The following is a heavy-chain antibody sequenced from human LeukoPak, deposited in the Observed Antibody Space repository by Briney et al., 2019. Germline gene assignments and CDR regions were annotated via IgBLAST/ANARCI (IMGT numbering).Heavy chain of an antibody. CDR2: ISGSGGST. CDR1: GFTFSSYA. V-gene: IGHV3-23*01. CDR3: ASLYCSSTSCSHY. Sequence: PGGSLRLSCAASGFTFSSYAMSWVRQAPGKGLEWVSAISGSGGSTYYADSVKGRFTISRDNAKNSLYLQMNSLRAEDTAVYYCASLYCSSTSCSHYWGQGTLVTVSS. J-gene: IGHJ4*02. D-gene: IGHD2-2*01.